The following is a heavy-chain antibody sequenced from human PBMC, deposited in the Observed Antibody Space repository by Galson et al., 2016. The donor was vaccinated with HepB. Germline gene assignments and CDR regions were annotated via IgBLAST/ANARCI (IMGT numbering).Heavy chain of an antibody. CDR2: SYSSGSDI. CDR1: GFTFSTYA. V-gene: IGHV3-NL1*01. D-gene: IGHD6-19*01. Sequence: SLRLSCAASGFTFSTYAMHWVRQAPGKGLEWVSSISYSSGSDIYCADSVKGRFTISRDNSRNTLYLQMNSLRAEDAAVYYCAKDNAAWLVDYWGQGSLVTVSS. J-gene: IGHJ4*02. CDR3: AKDNAAWLVDY.